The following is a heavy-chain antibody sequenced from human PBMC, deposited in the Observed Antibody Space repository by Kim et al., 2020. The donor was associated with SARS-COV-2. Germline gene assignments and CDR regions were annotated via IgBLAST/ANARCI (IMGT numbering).Heavy chain of an antibody. CDR3: AINPGVVPAAVIDY. Sequence: SVKVSCKASGGTFSSYAISWVRQAPGQGLEWMGRIIPILGIANYAQKFQGRVTITADKSTSTAYMELSSLRSEDTAVYYCAINPGVVPAAVIDYWGQGTLVTVSS. D-gene: IGHD2-2*01. V-gene: IGHV1-69*04. J-gene: IGHJ4*02. CDR1: GGTFSSYA. CDR2: IIPILGIA.